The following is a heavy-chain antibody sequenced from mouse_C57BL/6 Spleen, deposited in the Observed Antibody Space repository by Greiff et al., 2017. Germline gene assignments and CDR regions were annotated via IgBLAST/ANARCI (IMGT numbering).Heavy chain of an antibody. D-gene: IGHD1-1*01. CDR3: ARRRATVVEAYAMDY. Sequence: EVKVVESGGDLVKPGGSLKLSCAASGFTFSSYGMSWVRQTPDKRLEWVATISSGGSYTYYPDSVKGRFTISRDTAKNTLYLQMSSLKSEDTAMYYCARRRATVVEAYAMDYWGQGTSVTVSS. J-gene: IGHJ4*01. CDR2: ISSGGSYT. CDR1: GFTFSSYG. V-gene: IGHV5-6*02.